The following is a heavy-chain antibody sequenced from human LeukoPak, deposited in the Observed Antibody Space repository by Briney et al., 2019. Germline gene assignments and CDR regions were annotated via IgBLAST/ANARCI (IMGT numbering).Heavy chain of an antibody. Sequence: GASVKVSCKASGGTFSSYAISWVRQAPGQGLEWMGRIIPILGIANYAQKFQGRVTITADKSTSTAYMELSSLRSEDTAVYYCARGAYDILTGFEVRFDPWGQGTLVTVSS. J-gene: IGHJ5*02. CDR3: ARGAYDILTGFEVRFDP. CDR1: GGTFSSYA. CDR2: IIPILGIA. V-gene: IGHV1-69*04. D-gene: IGHD3-9*01.